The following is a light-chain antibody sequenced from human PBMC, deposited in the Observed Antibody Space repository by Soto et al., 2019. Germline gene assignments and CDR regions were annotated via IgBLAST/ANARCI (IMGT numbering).Light chain of an antibody. V-gene: IGKV1-5*03. CDR1: QGTGDW. CDR3: QQYSSYPLT. Sequence: DIQMSQSPSTLSASVGGRVTITCRASQGTGDWLAWYQQKPGKAPKLLIYKTSTLEGGVPSRFSGSGSEIEFTLTISSLQTDDFATYYCQQYSSYPLTFGGGTKVDIK. CDR2: KTS. J-gene: IGKJ4*01.